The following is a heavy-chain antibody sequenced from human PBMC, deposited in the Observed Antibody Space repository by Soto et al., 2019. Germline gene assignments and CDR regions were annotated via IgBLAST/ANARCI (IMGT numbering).Heavy chain of an antibody. CDR1: GGTFSSYA. J-gene: IGHJ4*02. D-gene: IGHD3-10*01. Sequence: SVKVSCKASGGTFSSYAISWVRQAPGQGLEWMGGIIPIFGTANYAQKFQGRVTITADESTSTAYMELSSLRSEDTAVYYCVFSLQSGTMVRGVTFDYWGQGTLVTVSS. V-gene: IGHV1-69*13. CDR3: VFSLQSGTMVRGVTFDY. CDR2: IIPIFGTA.